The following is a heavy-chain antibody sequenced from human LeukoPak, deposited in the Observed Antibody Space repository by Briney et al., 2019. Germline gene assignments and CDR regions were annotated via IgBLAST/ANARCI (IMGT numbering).Heavy chain of an antibody. J-gene: IGHJ6*03. Sequence: SETLSLTCTVSGGSIGTYYWSWVRQSPGKGLEWIGYIYVTGNRYNPYLQSRVTISVDTSRNQFFLKMSSVTAADTAVYYCARHIGGGIEDMDVWAKGTKVTVSS. CDR3: ARHIGGGIEDMDV. CDR2: IYVTGN. CDR1: GGSIGTYY. D-gene: IGHD3-16*02. V-gene: IGHV4-59*08.